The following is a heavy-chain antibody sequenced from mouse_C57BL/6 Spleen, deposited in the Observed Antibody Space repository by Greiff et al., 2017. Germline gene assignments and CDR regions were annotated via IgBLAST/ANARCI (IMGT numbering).Heavy chain of an antibody. Sequence: VKLMESGPGLVAPSQSLSITCTVSGFSLTSYGVDWVRQPPGKGLEWLGVIWGGGSTNYNSASMSSLSISKDNSKSQVFLKMNSLQTDDTAMYYCAKQSATRGYAMDYWGQGTSVTVSS. CDR1: GFSLTSYG. CDR3: AKQSATRGYAMDY. J-gene: IGHJ4*01. V-gene: IGHV2-9*01. CDR2: IWGGGST. D-gene: IGHD6-1*01.